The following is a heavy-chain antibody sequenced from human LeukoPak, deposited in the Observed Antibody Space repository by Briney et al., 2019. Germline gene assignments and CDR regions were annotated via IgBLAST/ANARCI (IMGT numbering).Heavy chain of an antibody. V-gene: IGHV3-23*01. Sequence: GGSLRLSCAASGFTFSSYGMSWVRQAPGKGLEWVSAISGSGGSTYCADSVKGRFTISRDNSKNTLYLQMNSLRAEDTAVYYCAKGVTMGALSYFDYWGQGTLVTVSS. CDR3: AKGVTMGALSYFDY. J-gene: IGHJ4*02. D-gene: IGHD1-26*01. CDR1: GFTFSSYG. CDR2: ISGSGGST.